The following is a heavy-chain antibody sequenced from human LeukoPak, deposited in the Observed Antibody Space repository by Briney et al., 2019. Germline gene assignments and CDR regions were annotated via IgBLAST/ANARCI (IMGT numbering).Heavy chain of an antibody. CDR3: ARRGKSCGGDCFDYYGMDV. CDR2: IIPIFGIA. V-gene: IGHV1-69*13. CDR1: GGTFSSYA. D-gene: IGHD2-21*02. J-gene: IGHJ6*02. Sequence: ASVKVSCKASGGTFSSYAISWVRQAPGQGLEWMGGIIPIFGIANYAQKFQGRVTITADESTSTAYMELSSLRSEDTAVYYCARRGKSCGGDCFDYYGMDVWGQGTTVTVSS.